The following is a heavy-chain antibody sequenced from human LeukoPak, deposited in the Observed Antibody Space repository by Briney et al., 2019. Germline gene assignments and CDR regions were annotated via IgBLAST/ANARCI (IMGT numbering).Heavy chain of an antibody. D-gene: IGHD1-14*01. Sequence: SETLSLTCAVYGGSFSGYDWSWIRQPPGKGLEWIGEINHSGSTNYNPSLKSRVTISVDTSKNQFSLKLSSVTAADTAVYYCARPPRRHRYFDYWGQGTLVTVSS. CDR2: INHSGST. J-gene: IGHJ4*02. V-gene: IGHV4-34*01. CDR3: ARPPRRHRYFDY. CDR1: GGSFSGYD.